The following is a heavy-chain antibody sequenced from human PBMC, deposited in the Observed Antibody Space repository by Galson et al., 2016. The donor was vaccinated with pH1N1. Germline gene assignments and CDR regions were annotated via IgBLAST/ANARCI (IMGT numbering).Heavy chain of an antibody. J-gene: IGHJ3*02. CDR1: GFTFSSYG. CDR2: ISGSGGST. Sequence: SLRLSCAASGFTFSSYGMTWVRQAPGKGLEWVSGISGSGGSTHYADSVKGRFTISRDNSDNTLFLQMNSLSAGDTAVYYCAKLGLTNYGHDAFDIWGLGTMVTVSS. D-gene: IGHD4/OR15-4a*01. V-gene: IGHV3-23*01. CDR3: AKLGLTNYGHDAFDI.